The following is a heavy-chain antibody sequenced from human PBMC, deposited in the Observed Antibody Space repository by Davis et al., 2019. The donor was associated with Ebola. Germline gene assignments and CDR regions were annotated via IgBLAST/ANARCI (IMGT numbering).Heavy chain of an antibody. V-gene: IGHV4-4*02. CDR1: GGSISSSNW. Sequence: SETLSLTCAVSGGSISSSNWWSWVRQPPGKGLEWIGEINHSGSTNYNPSLKSRVTISVDTSKNQFSLKLSSVTAADTAVYYCAKGTTADYWGQGTLVTVSS. J-gene: IGHJ4*02. CDR2: INHSGST. CDR3: AKGTTADY. D-gene: IGHD4-17*01.